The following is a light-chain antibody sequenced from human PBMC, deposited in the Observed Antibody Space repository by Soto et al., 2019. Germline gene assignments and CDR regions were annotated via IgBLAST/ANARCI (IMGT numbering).Light chain of an antibody. CDR3: QQYGSSQWT. CDR1: QSVSKY. CDR2: AAS. J-gene: IGKJ1*01. V-gene: IGKV3-20*01. Sequence: EIVLTQSPGTLSLSPGERATLFCRASQSVSKYLGWYQQKPGQAPRLLIYAASNRATGIPDRFSGSGSGTDFTLTISRLEPEDFAVYYCQQYGSSQWTFGQGTKVDIK.